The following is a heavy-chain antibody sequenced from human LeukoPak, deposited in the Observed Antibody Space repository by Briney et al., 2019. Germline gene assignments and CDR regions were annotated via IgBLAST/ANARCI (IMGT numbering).Heavy chain of an antibody. J-gene: IGHJ3*02. CDR3: AHSHSYDDFSSGQRGPFDM. D-gene: IGHD3-3*01. CDR2: NYWNDDK. CDR1: GFSLSTSGVG. V-gene: IGHV2-5*01. Sequence: SGPPLVKPTQTLTLTCTFSGFSLSTSGVGVGWILQPPGKAQEWLAANYWNDDKRYSPSLKNRLTLPKDSSKNQVVFTMTNMHPLNTATYYCAHSHSYDDFSSGQRGPFDMWGQGTKVTVSS.